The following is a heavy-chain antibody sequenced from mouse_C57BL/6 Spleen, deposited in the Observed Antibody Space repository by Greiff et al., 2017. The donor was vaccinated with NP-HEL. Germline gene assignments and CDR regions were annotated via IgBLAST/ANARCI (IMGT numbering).Heavy chain of an antibody. D-gene: IGHD2-5*01. CDR3: ARGLYYSNYLYAMDY. V-gene: IGHV1-52*01. CDR1: GYTFTSYW. Sequence: VQLQQPGAELVRPGSSVKLSCKASGYTFTSYWMHWVKQRPIQGLEWIGNIDPSDSETHYIQKFKDKATLTVDKSSSTAYMQLSSLTSEDSAVYYWARGLYYSNYLYAMDYWGQGTSVTVSS. CDR2: IDPSDSET. J-gene: IGHJ4*01.